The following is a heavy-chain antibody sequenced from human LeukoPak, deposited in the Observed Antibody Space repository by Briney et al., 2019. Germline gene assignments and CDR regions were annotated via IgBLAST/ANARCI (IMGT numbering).Heavy chain of an antibody. D-gene: IGHD3-3*01. J-gene: IGHJ4*02. CDR1: GFTFSSYW. V-gene: IGHV3-7*03. CDR3: ARLHYDFWSGYFDY. CDR2: IKQDGSEK. Sequence: GGSLRLSCAASGFTFSSYWMSWVRQAPGKGLEWVANIKQDGSEKYYVDSVKGRFTISRDNAKNSLYLQMNSLRAEDTAVYYCARLHYDFWSGYFDYWGQGTLVTVSS.